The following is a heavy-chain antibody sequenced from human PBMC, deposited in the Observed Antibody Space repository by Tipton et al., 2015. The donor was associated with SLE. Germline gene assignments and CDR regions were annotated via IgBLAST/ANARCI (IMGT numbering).Heavy chain of an antibody. Sequence: TLSLTCTVSGGSISSYYWSWIRRPAGKGLEWIGRFYTSGSTNYNPSLKSRVTISVDTSKNQFSLKLSSVTAADTAVYYCARLLDDGAFDIWGQGTMVTVSS. D-gene: IGHD5-24*01. J-gene: IGHJ3*02. CDR3: ARLLDDGAFDI. CDR2: FYTSGST. CDR1: GGSISSYY. V-gene: IGHV4-4*07.